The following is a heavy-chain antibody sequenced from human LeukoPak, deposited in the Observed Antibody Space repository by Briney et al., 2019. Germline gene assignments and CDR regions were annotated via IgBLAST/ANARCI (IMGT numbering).Heavy chain of an antibody. Sequence: GGSLRLSCAASGFTFSSYAMHWVRQAPGKGLEYVSAISSNGGSTYYANSVKGRFTISRDNSKNTLYLQMGSLRAEDMGVYYCARAFRPASDPHDFYDFWGRGTTVTVSS. D-gene: IGHD3/OR15-3a*01. J-gene: IGHJ3*01. CDR1: GFTFSSYA. CDR2: ISSNGGST. CDR3: ARAFRPASDPHDFYDF. V-gene: IGHV3-64*01.